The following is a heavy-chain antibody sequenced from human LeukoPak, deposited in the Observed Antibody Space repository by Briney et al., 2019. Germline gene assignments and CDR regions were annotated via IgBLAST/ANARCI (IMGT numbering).Heavy chain of an antibody. J-gene: IGHJ4*02. CDR2: IKQDGSEK. CDR3: AKDLVAVATHAPIDY. CDR1: GFTFSSYW. D-gene: IGHD6-19*01. V-gene: IGHV3-7*04. Sequence: PGGSLRLSCAASGFTFSSYWMSWVRQAPGKGLEWVANIKQDGSEKYYVDSVKGRFTISRDNAKNSLYLQMNSLRAEDTAVYYCAKDLVAVATHAPIDYWGQGTLVTVSS.